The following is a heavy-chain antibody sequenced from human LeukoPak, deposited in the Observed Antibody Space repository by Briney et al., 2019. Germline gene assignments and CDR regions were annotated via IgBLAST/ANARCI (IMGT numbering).Heavy chain of an antibody. CDR2: TFHSGHT. V-gene: IGHV4-4*02. CDR1: GGSIRNNNW. Sequence: SETLSLTCAVSGGSIRNNNWWSWVRQPPGKGLEWIGGTFHSGHTNYNPSLKSRVAISVDKSKNHFYLNLTSVTAADTAVYYCAKLDRRSNLFDPWGQGTLVTVSS. CDR3: AKLDRRSNLFDP. J-gene: IGHJ5*02. D-gene: IGHD1-1*01.